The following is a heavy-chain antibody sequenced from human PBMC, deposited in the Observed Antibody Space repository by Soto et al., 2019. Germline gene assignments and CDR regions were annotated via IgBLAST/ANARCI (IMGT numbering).Heavy chain of an antibody. Sequence: QVQLEESGGGVVQPGRSLRLSCAASGFSFSTNGMHWVRQAPGKGLEWVAGISDDENNKYYADSVKGRFTISRDNSKNTLYLQMNSLRTEDAAVYYCAKEVGTGWYIDYWGQGTLVTVSS. CDR2: ISDDENNK. CDR3: AKEVGTGWYIDY. CDR1: GFSFSTNG. V-gene: IGHV3-30*18. J-gene: IGHJ4*02. D-gene: IGHD2-21*02.